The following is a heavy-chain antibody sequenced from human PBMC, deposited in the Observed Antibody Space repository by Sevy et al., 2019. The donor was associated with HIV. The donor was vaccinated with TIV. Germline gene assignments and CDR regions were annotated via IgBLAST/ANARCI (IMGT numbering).Heavy chain of an antibody. CDR3: AKDRASYSTYYFDY. CDR1: GFTFNIYA. V-gene: IGHV3-23*01. D-gene: IGHD2-15*01. J-gene: IGHJ4*02. Sequence: GGSVRLSCAVSGFTFNIYAMSWVRQTPGKGLEWVSGISDRGDTTYYADSVKGRFTISRDNSKNTLFLQMNSLRADDTALYYCAKDRASYSTYYFDYWGQGTLVTVSS. CDR2: ISDRGDTT.